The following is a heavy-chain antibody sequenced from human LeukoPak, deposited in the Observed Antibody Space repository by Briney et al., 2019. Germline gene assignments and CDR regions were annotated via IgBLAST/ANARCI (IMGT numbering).Heavy chain of an antibody. CDR1: GYSFTSYW. CDR3: ARLNDFWSGYLKYYFDY. D-gene: IGHD3-3*01. J-gene: IGHJ4*02. CDR2: IYPRDSDT. V-gene: IGHV5-51*01. Sequence: GESLKISCKGSGYSFTSYWIDWVRQMPGKGLELMGIIYPRDSDTRYSPSFQGQVTISADKSITTTYLQWSGLKASDTAMYYCARLNDFWSGYLKYYFDYWGQGTLVTVSS.